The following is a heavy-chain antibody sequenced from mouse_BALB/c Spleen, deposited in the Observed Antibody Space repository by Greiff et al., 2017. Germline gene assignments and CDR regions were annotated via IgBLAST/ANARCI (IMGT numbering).Heavy chain of an antibody. D-gene: IGHD2-14*01. CDR2: IRLKSNNYAT. J-gene: IGHJ4*01. CDR1: GFTFSNYW. Sequence: EVQGVESGGGLVQPGGSMKLSCVASGFTFSNYWMNWVRQSPEKGLEWVAEIRLKSNNYATHYAESVKGRFTISRDDSKSSVYLQMNNLRAEDTGIYYCTRQGYRYEYAMDYWGQGTSVTVSS. CDR3: TRQGYRYEYAMDY. V-gene: IGHV6-6*02.